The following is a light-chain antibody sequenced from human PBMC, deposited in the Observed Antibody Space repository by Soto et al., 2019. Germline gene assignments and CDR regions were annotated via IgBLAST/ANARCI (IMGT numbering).Light chain of an antibody. CDR1: SSDVGGYNY. CDR2: EVS. CDR3: SSYTSSSTLDYV. J-gene: IGLJ1*01. V-gene: IGLV2-14*01. Sequence: QSALTQPASVSGSPGQSITISCTGTSSDVGGYNYVSWYQQHPGKAPKLMIYEVSNRPSGVSNRFSGSKSGNTASLTISGLQAEDEADYYCSSYTSSSTLDYVFGTGTQLPVL.